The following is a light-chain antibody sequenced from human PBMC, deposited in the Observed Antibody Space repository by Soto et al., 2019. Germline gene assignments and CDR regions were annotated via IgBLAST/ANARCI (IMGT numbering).Light chain of an antibody. V-gene: IGKV1-5*03. CDR3: QHYNSYSEA. CDR2: KAS. CDR1: QTISSW. Sequence: DIQITQSPSTLSGSVGDRVTITCRASQTISSWLAWYQQKPGKAPKLLIYKASTLKSGVLSRFSGSGSGTEFTLTIGSLQADDFATYYCQHYNSYSEAFGQGTKVDIK. J-gene: IGKJ1*01.